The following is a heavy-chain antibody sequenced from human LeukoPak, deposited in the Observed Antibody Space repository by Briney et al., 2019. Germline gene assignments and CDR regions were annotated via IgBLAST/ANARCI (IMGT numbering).Heavy chain of an antibody. V-gene: IGHV4-59*12. J-gene: IGHJ5*02. CDR2: IYYSGST. CDR1: GGSISSYY. D-gene: IGHD2-21*02. Sequence: SETLSLTCTVSGGSISSYYWSWIQQPPGKGLEWIGYIYYSGSTNYNPSLKSRVTISVDKSKNQFSLKLSSVTAADTAVYYCARGALVTKGFDPWGQGTLVTVSS. CDR3: ARGALVTKGFDP.